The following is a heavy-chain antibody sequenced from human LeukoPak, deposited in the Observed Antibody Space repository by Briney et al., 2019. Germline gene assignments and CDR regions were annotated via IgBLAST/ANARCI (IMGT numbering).Heavy chain of an antibody. D-gene: IGHD1-26*01. Sequence: GASVKVSCKASGYTFTSYYMHWVRQAPGQGLEWMGWINPNSGGTNYAQKFQGRVTMTRDTSISTAYMELSGLRSDDTAVYYCARDYWSYEGGHYFDYWGQGTLVTVSS. CDR3: ARDYWSYEGGHYFDY. J-gene: IGHJ4*02. CDR2: INPNSGGT. V-gene: IGHV1-2*02. CDR1: GYTFTSYY.